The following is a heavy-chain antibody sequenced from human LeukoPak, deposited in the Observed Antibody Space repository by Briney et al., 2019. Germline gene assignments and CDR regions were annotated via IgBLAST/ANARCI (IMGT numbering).Heavy chain of an antibody. Sequence: GGSLRLSCAASGFTFSTFAMIWGRQPPGKGLEGVSSIFPSGGEIHYAVSVRGRFTISRDNSKSTLSLQMNSLRAEDTAVYYCAKTAGDYSFDYWGQGTLVTVSS. V-gene: IGHV3-23*01. D-gene: IGHD2-15*01. J-gene: IGHJ4*02. CDR3: AKTAGDYSFDY. CDR1: GFTFSTFA. CDR2: IFPSGGEI.